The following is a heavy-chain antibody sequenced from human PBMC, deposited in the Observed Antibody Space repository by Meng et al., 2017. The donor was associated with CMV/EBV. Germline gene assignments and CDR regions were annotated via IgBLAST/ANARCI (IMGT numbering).Heavy chain of an antibody. J-gene: IGHJ4*02. CDR3: AGTPRSVYFDN. V-gene: IGHV3-74*01. Sequence: GESPMTSRTVSGVTFSSYWMHWVRQAPGKGLEWASRINSDGTATSYPDPVKGRFTTSRDNAKNTLYLQMSGLRVEDTAVYYCAGTPRSVYFDNWGQGTLVTVSS. CDR2: INSDGTAT. CDR1: GVTFSSYW.